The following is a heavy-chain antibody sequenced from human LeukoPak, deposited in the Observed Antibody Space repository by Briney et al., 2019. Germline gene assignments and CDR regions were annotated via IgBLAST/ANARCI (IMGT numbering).Heavy chain of an antibody. V-gene: IGHV3-74*03. Sequence: GSLRLSCAASGFTFSSYWMHWVRQAPGKGLVWVSRINSDGNSITYADSVKGRFTISRDNAKNTLYLQMNSLRVEDTAVYYCAKRGVVIRVILVGFHKEAYYFDSWGQGTLVTVSS. CDR2: INSDGNSI. D-gene: IGHD2-21*01. CDR1: GFTFSSYW. CDR3: AKRGVVIRVILVGFHKEAYYFDS. J-gene: IGHJ4*02.